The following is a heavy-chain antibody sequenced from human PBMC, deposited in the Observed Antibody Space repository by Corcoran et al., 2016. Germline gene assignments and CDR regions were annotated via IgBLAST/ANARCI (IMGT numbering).Heavy chain of an antibody. V-gene: IGHV2-70*04. D-gene: IGHD1-26*01. Sequence: QVTLKEAGPALVKPTQTLTLTCTVYGFSISTCGMRVSWIRQPPGKALEWLARIDWDDDKFYSTSLKTRLTISKDTSKNQVVLTMTNIDPVDTATYYCARGGATDPDAFDIWGQGTMVTVSS. CDR3: ARGGATDPDAFDI. CDR2: IDWDDDK. CDR1: GFSISTCGMR. J-gene: IGHJ3*02.